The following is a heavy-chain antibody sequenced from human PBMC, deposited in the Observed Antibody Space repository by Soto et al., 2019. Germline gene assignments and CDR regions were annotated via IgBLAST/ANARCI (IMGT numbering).Heavy chain of an antibody. Sequence: GGSLRLSCAASGFTFSSYSMNWVRQAPGKGLGWVSYISSSGSTIYYADSVKGRFTISRDNARNSLYLQMNSLRDEDTAVYYCARGCSSTSCYRFDPWGQGTLVTVS. CDR2: ISSSGSTI. V-gene: IGHV3-48*02. CDR3: ARGCSSTSCYRFDP. CDR1: GFTFSSYS. D-gene: IGHD2-2*02. J-gene: IGHJ5*02.